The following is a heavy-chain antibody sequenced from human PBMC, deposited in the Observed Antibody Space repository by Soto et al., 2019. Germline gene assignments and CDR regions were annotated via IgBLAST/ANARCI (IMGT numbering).Heavy chain of an antibody. CDR2: IIPILGIA. CDR1: GGTFSSYT. J-gene: IGHJ6*02. Sequence: VKVSCKASGGTFSSYTISWVRQAPGQGLEWMGRIIPILGIANYAQKFQGRVTITADKSTSTAYMELSSLRSEDTAVYYCARGLGSYCSSTSCRYYYYGMDVWG. D-gene: IGHD2-2*01. CDR3: ARGLGSYCSSTSCRYYYYGMDV. V-gene: IGHV1-69*02.